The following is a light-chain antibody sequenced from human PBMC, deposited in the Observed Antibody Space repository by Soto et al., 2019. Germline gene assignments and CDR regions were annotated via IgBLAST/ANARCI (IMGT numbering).Light chain of an antibody. J-gene: IGLJ2*01. CDR2: EVS. CDR3: CSHGGGNTFHVI. V-gene: IGLV2-23*02. CDR1: ISDVGSYNL. Sequence: QSVLTQPASVSQSPGQSITISCTGTISDVGSYNLVSWYQQHPGKAPKLMIYEVSKRPSGVSNRFSGSKSGNTASLAISGLQAEDEADYYCCSHGGGNTFHVIFGGGTKLTVL.